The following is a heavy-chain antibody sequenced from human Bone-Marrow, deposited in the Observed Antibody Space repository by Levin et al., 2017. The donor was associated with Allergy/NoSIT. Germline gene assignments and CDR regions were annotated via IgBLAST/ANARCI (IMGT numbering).Heavy chain of an antibody. CDR3: ARDLGILSGFDI. CDR2: IYYSGNT. CDR1: GGSISDYY. J-gene: IGHJ3*02. V-gene: IGHV4-59*01. D-gene: IGHD7-27*01. Sequence: TLSLTCTVSGGSISDYYWSWFRQPPGKGLEWIGFIYYSGNTNYNPSLESRVSISLDTSKNLFSLKLYSATAADTAVYYCARDLGILSGFDIWGQGTMVTVSS.